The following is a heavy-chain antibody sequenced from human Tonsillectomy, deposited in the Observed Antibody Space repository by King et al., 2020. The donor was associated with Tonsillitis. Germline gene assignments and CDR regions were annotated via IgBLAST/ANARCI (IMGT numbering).Heavy chain of an antibody. J-gene: IGHJ4*02. CDR3: ARSRYFDY. V-gene: IGHV4-59*01. Sequence: QLQESGPGLVKPSETLFLTCTVSGGSISSYYWSWIRQPPGKGLEWIGYIYYSGSTNYNPSLKSRVTISVDTSKNQFSLKLSSVTAADTAVYYCARSRYFDYWGQGTLVTVSS. CDR2: IYYSGST. CDR1: GGSISSYY.